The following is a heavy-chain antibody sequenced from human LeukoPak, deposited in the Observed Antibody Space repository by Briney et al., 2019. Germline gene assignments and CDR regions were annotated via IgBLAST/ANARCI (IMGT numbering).Heavy chain of an antibody. Sequence: GRSLRLSCAASGFTFSSYSMNWVRQAPGKGLEWVSSISSSSSYIYYADSVKGRFTISRDNAKNSLYLQMNSLRAEDTAVYYCARSGLAMIVEYDAFDIWGQGTMVTVSS. J-gene: IGHJ3*02. CDR2: ISSSSSYI. CDR1: GFTFSSYS. CDR3: ARSGLAMIVEYDAFDI. D-gene: IGHD3-22*01. V-gene: IGHV3-21*01.